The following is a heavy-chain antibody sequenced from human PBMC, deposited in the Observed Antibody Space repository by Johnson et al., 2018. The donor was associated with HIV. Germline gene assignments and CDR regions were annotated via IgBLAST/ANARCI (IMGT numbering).Heavy chain of an antibody. CDR3: AKEGSGYFHAFDI. J-gene: IGHJ3*02. Sequence: QVQLVESGGGLVKPGGSLRLSCAASGFTFSDYYMSWIRQAPGKGLEWVSYISSSGSTYYADSVKGRFTISRDKSKNTWYLQMNSLRAEDTAVYYCAKEGSGYFHAFDIWGQGTMVTISS. D-gene: IGHD3-22*01. CDR2: ISSSGST. CDR1: GFTFSDYY. V-gene: IGHV3-11*04.